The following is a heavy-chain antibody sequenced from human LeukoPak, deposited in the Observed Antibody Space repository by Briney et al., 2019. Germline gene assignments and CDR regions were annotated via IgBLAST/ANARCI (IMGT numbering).Heavy chain of an antibody. J-gene: IGHJ5*02. V-gene: IGHV3-9*01. CDR3: ARASYVASGFDP. CDR1: GFTFDDYA. CDR2: ISWNSGSI. D-gene: IGHD6-13*01. Sequence: GGSLRLSCAASGFTFDDYAMHWVRQAPGKGLEWVSGISWNSGSIGYADSVKGRFTISRDNAKNSLYLQMNSLRAEDTAVYYCARASYVASGFDPWGQGILVTVSS.